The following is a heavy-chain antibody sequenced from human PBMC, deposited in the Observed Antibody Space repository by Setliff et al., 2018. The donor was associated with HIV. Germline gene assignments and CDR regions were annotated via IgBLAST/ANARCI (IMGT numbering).Heavy chain of an antibody. V-gene: IGHV4-61*02. CDR1: GGSISSGIYY. J-gene: IGHJ4*02. Sequence: SETLSLTCTVSGGSISSGIYYWSWIRQPAGKGLEWIGRIYTSGSTKYNPSRVSRVTISVDTSKNQFSLRLTSVTAADTAVYYCSRGPTRFYFDYWGQGTLVTVSS. D-gene: IGHD3-10*02. CDR2: IYTSGST. CDR3: SRGPTRFYFDY.